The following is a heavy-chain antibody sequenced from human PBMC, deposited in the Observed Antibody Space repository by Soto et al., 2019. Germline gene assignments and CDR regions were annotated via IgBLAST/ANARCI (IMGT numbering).Heavy chain of an antibody. V-gene: IGHV4-39*01. D-gene: IGHD3-22*01. Sequence: NPSETLSLTCTVSGGSISSSSYYWGWIRQPPGKGLEWIGRIYYSGSTYYNPSLKSRVTISVDTSKNQFSLKLSSVTAADTAVYYCARRNEEGHYYDSSGYYKYWGQGTLVTVSS. CDR1: GGSISSSSYY. CDR3: ARRNEEGHYYDSSGYYKY. CDR2: IYYSGST. J-gene: IGHJ4*02.